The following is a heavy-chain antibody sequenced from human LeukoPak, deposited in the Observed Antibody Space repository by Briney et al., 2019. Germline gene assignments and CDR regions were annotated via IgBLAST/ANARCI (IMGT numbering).Heavy chain of an antibody. Sequence: SETLSLTCAVYGGSFSGYYWSRIRQPPGKGLEWLGEINHSGSTNYNPSLKSRVTISVDTSKNQFSLRLSSVTAADTAVYYCARGGGYYDSSGYYYVQDYFDYWGQGTLVTVSS. V-gene: IGHV4-34*01. CDR1: GGSFSGYY. CDR2: INHSGST. D-gene: IGHD3-22*01. CDR3: ARGGGYYDSSGYYYVQDYFDY. J-gene: IGHJ4*02.